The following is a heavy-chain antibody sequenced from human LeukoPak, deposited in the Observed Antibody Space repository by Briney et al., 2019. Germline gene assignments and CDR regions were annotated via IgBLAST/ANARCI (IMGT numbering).Heavy chain of an antibody. CDR2: ISAYNGKT. CDR1: GYTFTSYG. D-gene: IGHD3-10*01. J-gene: IGHJ4*02. CDR3: ARENLGPVLLWFGESTQELYYFDY. Sequence: GASVKVSCKASGYTFTSYGISWVRQAPGQGREGRGWISAYNGKTNYAQKLQGRVTMTTDTSTSTAYMELRSLRSDDTAVYYCARENLGPVLLWFGESTQELYYFDYWGQGTLVTVSS. V-gene: IGHV1-18*01.